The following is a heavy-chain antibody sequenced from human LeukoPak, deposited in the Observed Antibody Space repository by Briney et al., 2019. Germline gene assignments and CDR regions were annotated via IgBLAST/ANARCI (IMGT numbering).Heavy chain of an antibody. CDR2: ISHTGSPI. D-gene: IGHD3-10*01. J-gene: IGHJ4*02. Sequence: GGSLRLSCAASGFTFTDYNINWVRQAPGKGLVWLSSISHTGSPIYYADSVKGRFTISRDNTKNTPYLQMNSLRDKDTTIYYPARDYGCHGEYFDCWGRGSLVAVSS. V-gene: IGHV3-48*02. CDR1: GFTFTDYN. CDR3: ARDYGCHGEYFDC.